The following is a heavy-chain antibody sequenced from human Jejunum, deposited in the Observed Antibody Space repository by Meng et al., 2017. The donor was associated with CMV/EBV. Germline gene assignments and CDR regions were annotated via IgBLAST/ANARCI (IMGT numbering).Heavy chain of an antibody. V-gene: IGHV3-74*01. CDR3: ARGGVSDYYYYSLDV. D-gene: IGHD3-10*01. Sequence: FSFNNYWMHWVRQAPGKGLVWVARINRDGTLTTYADSVKGRFTFSRDNARATLYLQMNSLRGEDSAVYYCARGGVSDYYYYSLDVWGQGTTVTVSS. CDR2: INRDGTLT. J-gene: IGHJ6*02. CDR1: FSFNNYW.